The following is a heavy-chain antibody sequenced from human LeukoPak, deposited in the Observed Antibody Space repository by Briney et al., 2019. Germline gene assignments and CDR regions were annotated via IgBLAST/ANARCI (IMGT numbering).Heavy chain of an antibody. CDR3: ARYYYGSGSYSSPRQPFDY. V-gene: IGHV4-59*01. CDR2: IYYSGST. D-gene: IGHD3-10*01. Sequence: SETLSLTCTVSGGSISSYYWSWLRQPPGKGLEWIGYIYYSGSTNYNPSLTSRVTISVDTSKNQFALKLSSVTAADTAVYYCARYYYGSGSYSSPRQPFDYRGQGTLVTVSS. J-gene: IGHJ4*02. CDR1: GGSISSYY.